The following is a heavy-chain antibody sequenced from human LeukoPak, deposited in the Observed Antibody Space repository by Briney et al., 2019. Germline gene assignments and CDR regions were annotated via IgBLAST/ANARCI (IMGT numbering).Heavy chain of an antibody. V-gene: IGHV3-11*04. CDR1: GFTFSDYY. Sequence: GGSLRLSCAASGFTFSDYYMSWIRQAPGKGLEWVSYISSSGSTIYYADSVKGRFTISRDNAKNSLYLQMNSLRAEDTAVYYCARSSRRDSSFTSVFDYWGQGTLVTVSS. J-gene: IGHJ4*02. CDR2: ISSSGSTI. D-gene: IGHD6-6*01. CDR3: ARSSRRDSSFTSVFDY.